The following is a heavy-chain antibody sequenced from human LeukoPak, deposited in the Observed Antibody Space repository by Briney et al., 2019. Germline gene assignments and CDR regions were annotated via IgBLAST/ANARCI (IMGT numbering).Heavy chain of an antibody. V-gene: IGHV2-70*11. D-gene: IGHD3-22*01. CDR3: ARTPLQSYDSSGYNIRSYYMAV. CDR2: IDWDDDK. CDR1: GFSLSTSGMC. J-gene: IGHJ6*03. Sequence: TLSLTCTFSGFSLSTSGMCVSWIRQPPGKALEWLVRIDWDDDKYYSTSLKTRLTISKDTSKNQVVLSMTNMDPVVTATYYCARTPLQSYDSSGYNIRSYYMAVWDKGTTVTVSS.